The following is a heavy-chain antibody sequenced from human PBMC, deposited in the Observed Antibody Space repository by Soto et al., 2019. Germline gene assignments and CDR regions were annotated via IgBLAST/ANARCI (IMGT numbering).Heavy chain of an antibody. V-gene: IGHV3-23*01. D-gene: IGHD6-13*01. CDR2: INTAGST. CDR1: EFTFSSYA. CDR3: AKDLWYINNWYGSDY. Sequence: GGSLRHSCGASEFTFSSYAMTCVSQAPGKGLEWVSFINTAGSTYYADSVRGRFTISRDNSRNTLYLQMSSLRAEDTAVYYCAKDLWYINNWYGSDYWGQGTLVTVSS. J-gene: IGHJ4*02.